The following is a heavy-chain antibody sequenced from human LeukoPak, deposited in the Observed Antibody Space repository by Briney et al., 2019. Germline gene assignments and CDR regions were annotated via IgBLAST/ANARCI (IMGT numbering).Heavy chain of an antibody. Sequence: PGGSLRLSCAASGFTFSSYEMNWVRQAPGKGLEWVSYISSSGSTIYYADSVKGRFTISRDNAKNSLYLQMNSLRAEDTAVYYCARPVYDRRTRSLDAFDIWGQGTMVTVSS. J-gene: IGHJ3*02. D-gene: IGHD3-22*01. CDR3: ARPVYDRRTRSLDAFDI. CDR2: ISSSGSTI. V-gene: IGHV3-48*03. CDR1: GFTFSSYE.